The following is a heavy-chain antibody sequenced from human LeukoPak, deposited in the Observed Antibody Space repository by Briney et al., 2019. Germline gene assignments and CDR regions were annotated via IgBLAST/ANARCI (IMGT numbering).Heavy chain of an antibody. V-gene: IGHV5-10-1*01. D-gene: IGHD2-2*01. CDR1: GYSFTSYW. CDR3: ARHLGYCSSPSCYEGGYDY. CDR2: IDPSDSYN. J-gene: IGHJ4*02. Sequence: GKSLKISCKGSGYSFTSYWISWVGQMPGKGLEWMGRIDPSDSYNNYSPSLPGHVTTSADKTITTAYLQWSSLQASDTAMYYCARHLGYCSSPSCYEGGYDYWGQGTLVTVSS.